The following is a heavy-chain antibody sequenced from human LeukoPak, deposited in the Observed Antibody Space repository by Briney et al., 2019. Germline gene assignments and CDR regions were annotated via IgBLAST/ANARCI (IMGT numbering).Heavy chain of an antibody. V-gene: IGHV4-39*01. J-gene: IGHJ4*02. Sequence: SETLSLTCTDSGDSMSSSSYYWGWIRQPPGKGLEGIGSINYSGSTYYNPSLESRVTISVDTSKNQFSLKLSSLTAADTAVYSCARQIGDFVWGSYRASFDYWGQGTLVTVSS. CDR1: GDSMSSSSYY. D-gene: IGHD3-16*02. CDR2: INYSGST. CDR3: ARQIGDFVWGSYRASFDY.